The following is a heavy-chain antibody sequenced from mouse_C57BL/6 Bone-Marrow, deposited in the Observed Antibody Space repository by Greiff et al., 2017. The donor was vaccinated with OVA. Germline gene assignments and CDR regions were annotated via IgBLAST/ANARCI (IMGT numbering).Heavy chain of an antibody. V-gene: IGHV1-82*01. J-gene: IGHJ2*01. CDR2: IYPGDGDT. Sequence: VQLQQSGPELVKPGASVKISCKASGYAFSSSWMNWVKQRPGKGLEWIGRIYPGDGDTNYNGKFKGKATLTADKSSSTAYMQLSSLTSEDSAVYFCAREDSSGYVYWGQGTTLTVSS. D-gene: IGHD3-2*02. CDR3: AREDSSGYVY. CDR1: GYAFSSSW.